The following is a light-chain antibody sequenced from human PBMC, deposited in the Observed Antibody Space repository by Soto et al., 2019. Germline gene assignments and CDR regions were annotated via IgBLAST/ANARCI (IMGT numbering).Light chain of an antibody. CDR3: QKYNSDPLT. CDR2: GAT. V-gene: IGKV1-27*01. CDR1: QGISNY. J-gene: IGKJ4*01. Sequence: DIQMTQSPSSLSASVGDRVTITCRASQGISNYLAWYQQKPGKAPQLLIYGATTLQSGVPSRFSGSGSGTDFTLTIASLQHEDVETYSCQKYNSDPLTLGGGTKVDIK.